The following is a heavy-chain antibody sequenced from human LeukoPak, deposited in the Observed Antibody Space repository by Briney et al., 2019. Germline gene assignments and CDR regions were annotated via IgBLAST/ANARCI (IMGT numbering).Heavy chain of an antibody. V-gene: IGHV3-30-3*01. CDR2: ISYDGSNK. Sequence: PGRSLRLSCAASGFTFSSYAMHWVRQAPGKGLEWVAVISYDGSNKYYADSVKGRFTISRDNSKNTLYLQMNSLRAEDTAVYYCARDRNVFDWFFSVGLVPWGQGTLVTVSS. J-gene: IGHJ5*02. D-gene: IGHD3-9*01. CDR3: ARDRNVFDWFFSVGLVP. CDR1: GFTFSSYA.